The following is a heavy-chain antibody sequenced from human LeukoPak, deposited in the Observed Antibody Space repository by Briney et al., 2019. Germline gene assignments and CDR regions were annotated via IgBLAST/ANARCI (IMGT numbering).Heavy chain of an antibody. CDR2: INHRGST. CDR3: ASSVGSTDY. Sequence: SETLSLTCAVYGESLSKYYWTWIRQSPGKGLEWIGEINHRGSTNHSPSLKSRVTLSVDTSKHQFSLKLTSVTAADAAVYYCASSVGSTDYWGQGTLVTVSS. V-gene: IGHV4-34*01. J-gene: IGHJ4*02. CDR1: GESLSKYY. D-gene: IGHD1-26*01.